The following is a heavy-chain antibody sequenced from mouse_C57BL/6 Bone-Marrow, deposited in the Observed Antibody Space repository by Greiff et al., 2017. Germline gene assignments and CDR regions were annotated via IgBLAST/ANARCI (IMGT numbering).Heavy chain of an antibody. D-gene: IGHD1-1*01. CDR3: ATLITSVVANWYFDV. J-gene: IGHJ1*03. Sequence: VQLQQPGAELVMPGASVKLSCKASGYTFTSYWMHWVKQRPGQGLEWIGEIDPSDSYTNSNQKFKGKSPLTVDKSSSTAYMQLSSLTSEDSAVYYCATLITSVVANWYFDVWGTGTTVTVSS. CDR2: IDPSDSYT. V-gene: IGHV1-69*01. CDR1: GYTFTSYW.